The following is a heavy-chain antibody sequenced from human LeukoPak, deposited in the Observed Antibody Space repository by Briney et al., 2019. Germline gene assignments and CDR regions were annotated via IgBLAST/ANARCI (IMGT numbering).Heavy chain of an antibody. CDR1: GFTFTNHG. CDR2: VRNDGFDT. Sequence: GRSLRLSCAASGFTFTNHGFHWLRQSAGRGLEWVAFVRNDGFDTYHSNSVKGRFSISRDDSKNTVYLQMNSLRAEDTALYYCARDRGKDYFGDWGQGTQVTVSS. V-gene: IGHV3-33*01. CDR3: ARDRGKDYFGD. D-gene: IGHD4-23*01. J-gene: IGHJ4*02.